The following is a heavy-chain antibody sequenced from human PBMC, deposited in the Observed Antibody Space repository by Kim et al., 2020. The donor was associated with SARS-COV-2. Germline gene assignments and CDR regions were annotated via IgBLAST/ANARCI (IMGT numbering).Heavy chain of an antibody. J-gene: IGHJ4*02. Sequence: SETLSLICTVSGDSVSTTTSYWSWVRQAPGEGLEWIAYIVGSGRTKYNPSLMSRVYVSQDTSKNQFFLNFDAVTAADTAIYFCVRDDDATGRVHWGQGTL. V-gene: IGHV4-61*01. CDR2: IVGSGRT. CDR3: VRDDDATGRVH. CDR1: GDSVSTTTSY. D-gene: IGHD1-1*01.